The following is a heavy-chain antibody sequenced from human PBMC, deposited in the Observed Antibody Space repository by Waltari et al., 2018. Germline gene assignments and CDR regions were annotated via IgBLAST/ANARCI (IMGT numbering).Heavy chain of an antibody. CDR1: GYTFTGYY. Sequence: QVQLVQSGAEVKKPGASVKVSCKASGYTFTGYYMHWVRQAPGQGLEWMGRINPNSGGTNDAQKLQGRVTMTRDTSISTAYMELSRLRSDDTAVYYCARARNWADAFDIWGQGTMVIVSS. V-gene: IGHV1-2*06. CDR3: ARARNWADAFDI. J-gene: IGHJ3*02. CDR2: INPNSGGT. D-gene: IGHD7-27*01.